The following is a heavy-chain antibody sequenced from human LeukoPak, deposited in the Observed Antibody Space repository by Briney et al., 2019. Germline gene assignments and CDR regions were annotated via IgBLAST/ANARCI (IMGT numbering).Heavy chain of an antibody. CDR3: ARFAVHRRLAVAGQFGLDY. V-gene: IGHV1-18*01. CDR1: GYTFTSYG. J-gene: IGHJ4*02. D-gene: IGHD6-19*01. CDR2: ISAYNGNT. Sequence: ASVKVSCKASGYTFTSYGITWVRQAPGQGLEWMGWISAYNGNTNYAQKVQGRVTMTTDTSTTTAYMELSSLRSGDTAVYYCARFAVHRRLAVAGQFGLDYWGQGTLVTVSS.